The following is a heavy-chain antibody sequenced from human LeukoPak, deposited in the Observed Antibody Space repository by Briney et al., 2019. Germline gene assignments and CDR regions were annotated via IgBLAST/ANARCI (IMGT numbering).Heavy chain of an antibody. J-gene: IGHJ6*04. CDR1: GVTFSSYS. CDR3: ARGSSSTSYYYYGMDV. V-gene: IGHV3-21*01. D-gene: IGHD2-2*01. Sequence: PGGSLRLSCAASGVTFSSYSMNWVRQAPGKGLEWVSSISSSSSYIYYAHSVKGRFTISRDNAKNSLYLQMNSLRAEDTAVYYCARGSSSTSYYYYGMDVWGKGTTVTVSS. CDR2: ISSSSSYI.